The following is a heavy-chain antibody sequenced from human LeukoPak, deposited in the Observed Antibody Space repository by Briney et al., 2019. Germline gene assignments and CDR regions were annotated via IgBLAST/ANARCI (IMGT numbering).Heavy chain of an antibody. J-gene: IGHJ6*04. D-gene: IGHD2-2*01. CDR3: ARDSVVVPAAIPLPYYYYGMDV. CDR2: ISSSSYT. V-gene: IGHV3-11*06. CDR1: GFTFSDYY. Sequence: PGGSLRLSCAASGFTFSDYYMSWIRQAPGKGLEWVSYISSSSYTNYADSVKGRFTISRDNAKNSLYLQMNSLRAEDTAVYYCARDSVVVPAAIPLPYYYYGMDVWGKGTTVTVSS.